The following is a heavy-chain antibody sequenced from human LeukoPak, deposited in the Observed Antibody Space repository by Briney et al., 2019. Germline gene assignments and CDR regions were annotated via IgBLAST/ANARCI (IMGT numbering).Heavy chain of an antibody. CDR1: GFTFSSLG. J-gene: IGHJ4*02. CDR3: ARSHQRVGIEDY. V-gene: IGHV3-48*04. Sequence: GGSLRLSCAASGFTFSSLGMTWVRQAPGKGLEWLSYISSSSSTIYYADSVRGRFTISRDNAKNSLYLQINRLRAEDTAVYYCARSHQRVGIEDYWGQGTLVTVSS. CDR2: ISSSSSTI. D-gene: IGHD1-26*01.